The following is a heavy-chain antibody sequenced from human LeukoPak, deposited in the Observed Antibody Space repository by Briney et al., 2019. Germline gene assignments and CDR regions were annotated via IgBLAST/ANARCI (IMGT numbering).Heavy chain of an antibody. V-gene: IGHV5-51*01. CDR2: IYPGDSDT. CDR3: ARQLERSSLSDY. CDR1: GYSFTSYW. D-gene: IGHD6-13*01. J-gene: IGHJ4*02. Sequence: GESLKTSCKTPGYSFTSYWIAWVRQMPGKGLECMGIIYPGDSDTRYSPSCQGQVAISADKSTSTAYLQWSSLKASDTAMYYCARQLERSSLSDYWGQGTLVTVSS.